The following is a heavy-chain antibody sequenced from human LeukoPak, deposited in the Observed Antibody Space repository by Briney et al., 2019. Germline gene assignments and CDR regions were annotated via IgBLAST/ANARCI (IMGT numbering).Heavy chain of an antibody. V-gene: IGHV3-21*01. J-gene: IGHJ1*01. CDR3: ARGIYDTDSLGLYFDH. Sequence: GGSLRLSCAASGFTLSNYNMNWVRQAPGKGLEWVSSISSSSSYIYYADSVKGRFTTSRDNAKYSLYLQMNSLRAEDTAVYYCARGIYDTDSLGLYFDHWGQGTLVTVSS. D-gene: IGHD3-16*01. CDR2: ISSSSSYI. CDR1: GFTLSNYN.